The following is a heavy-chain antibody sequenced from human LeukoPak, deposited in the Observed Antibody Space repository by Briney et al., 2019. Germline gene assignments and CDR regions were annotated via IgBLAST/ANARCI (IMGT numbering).Heavy chain of an antibody. CDR1: GFTFSSYS. D-gene: IGHD6-13*01. CDR3: AKVVAAAGRENH. CDR2: ISSSSSYI. V-gene: IGHV3-21*04. J-gene: IGHJ5*02. Sequence: GGSLRLSCAASGFTFSSYSMNWVRQAPGKGLEWVSSISSSSSYIYYADSVKGRFTISRDNAKNTLYLQMNSLRAEDTAVYYCAKVVAAAGRENHWGQGTLVTVSS.